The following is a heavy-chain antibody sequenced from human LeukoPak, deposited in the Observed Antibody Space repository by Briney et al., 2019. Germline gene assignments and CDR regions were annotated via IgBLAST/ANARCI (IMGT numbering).Heavy chain of an antibody. CDR3: IYGYTLYF. CDR1: GFTVSSNY. Sequence: GGSLRLSCAASGFTVSSNYMNWVRHAPGKGLDWVSVIYSGGSTNYADSVKGRFTISEDDSKNTLYLQMNSLRAEDTAVYYCIYGYTLYFWGQGTLVTVSS. V-gene: IGHV3-53*01. CDR2: IYSGGST. D-gene: IGHD5-18*01. J-gene: IGHJ4*02.